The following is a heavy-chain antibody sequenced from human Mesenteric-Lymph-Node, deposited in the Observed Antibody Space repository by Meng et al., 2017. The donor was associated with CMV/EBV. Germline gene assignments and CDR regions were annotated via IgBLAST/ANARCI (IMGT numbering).Heavy chain of an antibody. CDR1: VGWFSGYY. J-gene: IGHJ4*02. V-gene: IGHV4-34*01. CDR3: ARGSSYDILTGYFDY. D-gene: IGHD3-9*01. Sequence: GQLHQWGSGLCKPPEIMYVSCTVMVGWFSGYYWHWIRQYPEKGLEWIGEIKHSGCTTYNPSVTSRIIISVDTSTNQISLNMSSFTAADTSVYYCARGSSYDILTGYFDYWGQGALVTVSS. CDR2: IKHSGCT.